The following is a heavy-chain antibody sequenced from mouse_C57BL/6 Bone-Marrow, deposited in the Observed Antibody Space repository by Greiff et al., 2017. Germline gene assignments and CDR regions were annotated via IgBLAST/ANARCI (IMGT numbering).Heavy chain of an antibody. Sequence: QVQLQQSGAELARPGASVKLSCKASGYTFTSYGISWVKQRTGQGLEWIGEIYPRSGNTYYNEKFKGKATLTADKSSSTAYMELRSLTSEDSAVYFCARLEYSSWYFDVWGTGTTVTVSS. CDR1: GYTFTSYG. CDR3: ARLEYSSWYFDV. V-gene: IGHV1-81*01. J-gene: IGHJ1*03. D-gene: IGHD2-12*01. CDR2: IYPRSGNT.